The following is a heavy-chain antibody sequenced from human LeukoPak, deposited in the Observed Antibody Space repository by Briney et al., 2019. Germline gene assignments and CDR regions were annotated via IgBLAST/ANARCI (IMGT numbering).Heavy chain of an antibody. CDR3: ARGGDAHKGGQY. CDR2: IYYSGST. CDR1: GGSISSSSYY. D-gene: IGHD5-24*01. V-gene: IGHV4-39*02. Sequence: SETLSLTCTVSGGSISSSSYYWGWIRQPPGKGLEWIGSIYYSGSTYYNPSLKSRLAISIDTSKNHFSLKLGSVTAADTAVYYCARGGDAHKGGQYWGQGTLVTVSS. J-gene: IGHJ4*02.